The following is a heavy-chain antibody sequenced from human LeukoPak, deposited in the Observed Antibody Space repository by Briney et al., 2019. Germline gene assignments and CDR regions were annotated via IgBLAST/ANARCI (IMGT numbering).Heavy chain of an antibody. V-gene: IGHV1-18*01. Sequence: GASVKVSCKTSGYNFNNYGISWVRQAPGQGLEWMGWISAYGGDTNYAQKLQGRVTMTTDTSTSTAYMELRSLRSDDTAVYYCARLEMYNYDSSGYYLGGYFDYWGQGTLVTVSS. CDR2: ISAYGGDT. J-gene: IGHJ4*02. CDR3: ARLEMYNYDSSGYYLGGYFDY. D-gene: IGHD3-22*01. CDR1: GYNFNNYG.